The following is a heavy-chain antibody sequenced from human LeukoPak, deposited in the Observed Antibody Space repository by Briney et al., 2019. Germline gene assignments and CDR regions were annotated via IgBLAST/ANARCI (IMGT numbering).Heavy chain of an antibody. Sequence: PSDTLSLTCTVSAGSISSHYWSWLRQPPGKGLEWIGYIYYSGSTSYNSSLKSRVTISVDTSKNQFSLTLSSVTAADTAVYYCARGGYYDRSGNSYKFGFDMWGQGTMVTVSS. J-gene: IGHJ3*02. CDR3: ARGGYYDRSGNSYKFGFDM. CDR2: IYYSGST. D-gene: IGHD3-22*01. CDR1: AGSISSHY. V-gene: IGHV4-59*11.